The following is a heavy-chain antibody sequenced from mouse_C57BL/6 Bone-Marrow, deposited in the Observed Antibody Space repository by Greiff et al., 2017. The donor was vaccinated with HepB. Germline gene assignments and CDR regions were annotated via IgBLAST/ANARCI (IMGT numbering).Heavy chain of an antibody. Sequence: VKLMESGPELVKPGASVKISCKASGYAFSSSWMNWVKQRPGKGLEWIGRIYPGDGDTNYNGKFKGKATLTADKSSSTAYMQLSSLTSEDSAVYFCARSGLREYYFDYWGQGTTLTVSS. D-gene: IGHD1-1*01. CDR1: GYAFSSSW. CDR2: IYPGDGDT. V-gene: IGHV1-82*01. J-gene: IGHJ2*01. CDR3: ARSGLREYYFDY.